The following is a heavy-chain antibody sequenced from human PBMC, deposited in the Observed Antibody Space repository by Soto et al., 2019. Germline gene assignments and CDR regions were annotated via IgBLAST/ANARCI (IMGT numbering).Heavy chain of an antibody. Sequence: QVQLVESGGGVVQPGRSLRLSCAASGSTFSSYGMHWVRQAPGKGLEWVAAISYAGSNKNYADSVKGRFTISRDNSKNTLYLQMESLRDEDTAVYYCAKDTYYHDSSGYYVFDYWGQGTLVTVSS. V-gene: IGHV3-30*18. CDR1: GSTFSSYG. J-gene: IGHJ4*02. CDR2: ISYAGSNK. CDR3: AKDTYYHDSSGYYVFDY. D-gene: IGHD3-22*01.